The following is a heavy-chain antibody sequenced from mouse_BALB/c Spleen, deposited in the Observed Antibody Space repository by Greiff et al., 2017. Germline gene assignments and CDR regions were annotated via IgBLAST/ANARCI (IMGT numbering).Heavy chain of an antibody. CDR1: GYSITSDYA. Sequence: EVQLQESGPGLVKPSQSLSLTCTVTGYSITSDYAWNWIRQFPGNKLEWMGYISYSGSTSYNPSLKSRISITRDTSKNQFFLQLNSVTTEDTATYYCASSGYYGNSSWFAYWGQGTLVTVSA. D-gene: IGHD1-1*01. CDR2: ISYSGST. J-gene: IGHJ3*01. V-gene: IGHV3-2*02. CDR3: ASSGYYGNSSWFAY.